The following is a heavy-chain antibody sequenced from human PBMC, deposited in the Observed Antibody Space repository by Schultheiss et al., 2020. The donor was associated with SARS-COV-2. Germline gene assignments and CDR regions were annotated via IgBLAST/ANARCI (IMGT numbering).Heavy chain of an antibody. CDR2: INHSGST. CDR3: ARDQPGWGTSD. D-gene: IGHD6-19*01. CDR1: GGSISSSSYY. Sequence: SETLSLTCTVSGGSISSSSYYWSWIRQPPGKGLEWIGEINHSGSTNYNPSLKSRVTMSVDTYKNQFSLKLSSVTAADTAVYYCARDQPGWGTSDWGQGSLVTVSS. J-gene: IGHJ4*02. V-gene: IGHV4-39*07.